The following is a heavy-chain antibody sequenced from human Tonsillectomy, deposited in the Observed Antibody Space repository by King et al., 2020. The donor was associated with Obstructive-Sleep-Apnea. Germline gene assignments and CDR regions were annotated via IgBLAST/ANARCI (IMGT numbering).Heavy chain of an antibody. CDR3: TRDSGYSSGWNYWYSGL. CDR1: GYTFTNYG. D-gene: IGHD6-19*01. Sequence: QVQLVESGAEVKKPGASVKVSCKASGYTFTNYGLSWVRQAPGQGLEWMGWIGAYNGNTNYAQKFQGRVTMTTDTSTSTAYMELRSLRSDDTAVYYCTRDSGYSSGWNYWYSGLWGRGTLVTVSS. CDR2: IGAYNGNT. V-gene: IGHV1-18*04. J-gene: IGHJ2*01.